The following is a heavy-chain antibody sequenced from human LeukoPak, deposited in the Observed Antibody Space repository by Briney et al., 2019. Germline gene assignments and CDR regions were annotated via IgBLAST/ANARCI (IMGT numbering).Heavy chain of an antibody. D-gene: IGHD3-10*01. CDR2: IYYSGNT. CDR1: GGSMNYNY. V-gene: IGHV4-59*01. Sequence: SETLSLTCTVSGGSMNYNYWSWIRQPPGKGLEWIGYIYYSGNTKYNPSLKSRVTISIDPSKNQFSLKLSSVTAADTAVYYCARDVMDRGGSIFDFWGQGTLVTVSS. J-gene: IGHJ4*02. CDR3: ARDVMDRGGSIFDF.